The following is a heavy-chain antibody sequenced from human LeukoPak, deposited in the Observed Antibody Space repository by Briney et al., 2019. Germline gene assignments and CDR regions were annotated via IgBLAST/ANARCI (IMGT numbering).Heavy chain of an antibody. CDR1: GFTFSSYW. V-gene: IGHV3-7*01. CDR3: ARPIRGYGRLGYFDL. D-gene: IGHD5-12*01. Sequence: PGGSLRLSCAASGFTFSSYWMSWVRQAPGEGLEWVANIKQDRSEKYYVDSVKGRFTISRDNAKNSLYLQMNSLRAEDTAVYYCARPIRGYGRLGYFDLWGRGTLVTVSS. CDR2: IKQDRSEK. J-gene: IGHJ2*01.